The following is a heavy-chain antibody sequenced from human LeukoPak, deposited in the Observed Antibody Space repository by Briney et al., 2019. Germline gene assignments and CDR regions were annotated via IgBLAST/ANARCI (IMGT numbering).Heavy chain of an antibody. CDR3: ARLTRYCSGGSCYMQNWFDP. Sequence: GESLKISCKGSGYSFTSYWIGWVRQMPGKDLEWMGIIYPGDSDTRYSPSFQGQVTISADKSISTAYPQWSSLKASDTAMYYCARLTRYCSGGSCYMQNWFDPWGQGTLVTVSS. CDR1: GYSFTSYW. CDR2: IYPGDSDT. J-gene: IGHJ5*02. D-gene: IGHD2-15*01. V-gene: IGHV5-51*01.